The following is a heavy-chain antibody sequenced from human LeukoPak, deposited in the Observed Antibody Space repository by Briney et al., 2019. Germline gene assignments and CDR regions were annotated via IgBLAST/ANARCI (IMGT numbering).Heavy chain of an antibody. CDR3: AKNRRLTIFGVVFTEFDY. CDR2: ISGSGDRT. Sequence: PGGSLRLSCAASGFTFSSYAMSWVRHVPGKGLEWVSHISGSGDRTYYADSVKGRFTISRDRSKNTLFLQMNSLRVEDTAVYYCAKNRRLTIFGVVFTEFDYWGQGTLVTVSS. J-gene: IGHJ4*02. D-gene: IGHD3-3*01. CDR1: GFTFSSYA. V-gene: IGHV3-23*01.